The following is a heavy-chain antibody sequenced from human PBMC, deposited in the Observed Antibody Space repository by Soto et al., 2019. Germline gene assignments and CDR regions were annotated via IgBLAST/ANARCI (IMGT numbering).Heavy chain of an antibody. D-gene: IGHD3-3*02. V-gene: IGHV1-69*13. CDR3: VRAFASNKYYFDS. CDR1: GGTFNSYI. J-gene: IGHJ4*02. CDR2: IIPIFGSA. Sequence: SVKVSCKTSGGTFNSYIITWVRQAPGQGLEWMGGIIPIFGSADYAPKLQGRVTITADESTSTAYMELSSLRSEDTAVYYCVRAFASNKYYFDSWGQGTQVTVSS.